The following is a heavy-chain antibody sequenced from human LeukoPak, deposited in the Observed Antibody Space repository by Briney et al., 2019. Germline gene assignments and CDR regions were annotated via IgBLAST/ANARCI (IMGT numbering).Heavy chain of an antibody. J-gene: IGHJ4*02. Sequence: ASVKVSCKASRYTFTSYDINWVRQATGQGLEWMGWMNPNSGNTGYAQKFQGRVTITRNTSISTAYMELSSLRSEDTAVYYCARGTAWRELPDLDYRGQGTLVTVSS. D-gene: IGHD1-26*01. V-gene: IGHV1-8*03. CDR3: ARGTAWRELPDLDY. CDR2: MNPNSGNT. CDR1: RYTFTSYD.